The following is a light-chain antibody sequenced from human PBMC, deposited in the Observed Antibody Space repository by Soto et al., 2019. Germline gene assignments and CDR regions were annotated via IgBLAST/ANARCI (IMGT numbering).Light chain of an antibody. CDR2: DVS. J-gene: IGLJ1*01. CDR3: SSYTSSSTYV. CDR1: SSDVGGYNY. V-gene: IGLV2-14*01. Sequence: QSALTQPASVSGSPGQSITISCTGTSSDVGGYNYVSWYQQHPGKAPKLMIYDVSNRPSGVSNRFFGSESGNTASLTISGLQAEDEADYYCSSYTSSSTYVFGTGTKVTVL.